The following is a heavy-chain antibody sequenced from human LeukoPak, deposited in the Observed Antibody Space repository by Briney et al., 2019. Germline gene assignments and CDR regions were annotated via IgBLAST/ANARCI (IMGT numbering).Heavy chain of an antibody. J-gene: IGHJ1*01. CDR3: ARSLTNTLEYFQH. CDR2: ISSTSTI. Sequence: GGSLRLSCAASGFTFSSYSMNWVRQAPGKGLEWVSYISSTSTICYADSVKGRFTISRDNAKNSLYLQMNSLRAEDTAVYYCARSLTNTLEYFQHWGQGTLVTVSS. V-gene: IGHV3-48*04. CDR1: GFTFSSYS. D-gene: IGHD2-8*01.